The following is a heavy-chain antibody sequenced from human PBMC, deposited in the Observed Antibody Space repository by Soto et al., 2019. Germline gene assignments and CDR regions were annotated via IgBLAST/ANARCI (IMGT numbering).Heavy chain of an antibody. CDR2: IYPDDSDT. V-gene: IGHV5-51*01. J-gene: IGHJ4*02. CDR3: ARQLYTSSSFPAY. D-gene: IGHD6-6*01. Sequence: GESLKISCQASGYIFTSYWIGWVRQMPGKGLEWMGIIYPDDSDTRYSPSFQGQVTISADKSTNTAYLQWTSPKASDSAIYYCARQLYTSSSFPAYWGQGTLVTVSS. CDR1: GYIFTSYW.